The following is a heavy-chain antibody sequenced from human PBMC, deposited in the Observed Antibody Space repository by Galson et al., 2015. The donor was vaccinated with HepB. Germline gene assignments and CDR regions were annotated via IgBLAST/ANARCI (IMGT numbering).Heavy chain of an antibody. CDR2: MWYDGSNK. CDR1: GFTFTSYG. D-gene: IGHD3-16*01. V-gene: IGHV3-30*02. Sequence: SLRLSCAASGFTFTSYGMHWVRQAPGKGLEWVALMWYDGSNKYYADSVKGRFTISRDNSKNTLYLQMNSLRAEDTAVYYCAKDQGFMSNYCFDYWGQGTLVTVSS. CDR3: AKDQGFMSNYCFDY. J-gene: IGHJ4*02.